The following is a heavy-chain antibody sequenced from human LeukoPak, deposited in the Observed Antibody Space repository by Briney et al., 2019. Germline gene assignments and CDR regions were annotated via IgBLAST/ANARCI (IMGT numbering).Heavy chain of an antibody. Sequence: SLRLSCTASGYTFSGYYMNWMRQAPGKGLEWIAYINPNSSSTNYAQTVKGRVTITRDNSMNTVYMQLNSLRSEDTAVYYWAMRERDDSKRRENAFDIGGQGTMVTVPS. CDR3: AMRERDDSKRRENAFDI. CDR1: GYTFSGYY. D-gene: IGHD3-3*01. CDR2: INPNSSST. J-gene: IGHJ3*02. V-gene: IGHV3-11*03.